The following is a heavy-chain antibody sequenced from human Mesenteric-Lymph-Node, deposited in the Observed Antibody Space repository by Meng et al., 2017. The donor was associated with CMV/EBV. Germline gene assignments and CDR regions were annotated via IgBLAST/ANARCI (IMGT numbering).Heavy chain of an antibody. CDR3: AKDMGGFGSTSVFDN. V-gene: IGHV3-9*01. CDR2: INWNSGRA. J-gene: IGHJ4*02. D-gene: IGHD2-2*01. CDR1: GFTFRSYT. Sequence: GGSLRLSCAVSGFTFRSYTMSWVRQAPGKGLEWVSGINWNSGRAGYADSVKGRFTISRDNAKNSLYLQMNSLRSEDTALYYCAKDMGGFGSTSVFDNWGQGTLVTVSS.